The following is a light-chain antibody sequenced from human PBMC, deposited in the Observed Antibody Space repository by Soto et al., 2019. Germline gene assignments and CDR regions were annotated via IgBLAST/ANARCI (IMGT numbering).Light chain of an antibody. J-gene: IGKJ4*01. V-gene: IGKV3-15*01. CDR3: QQYNNWPPVT. CDR2: GAS. CDR1: QSVYSN. Sequence: EIVMTQSPATLSVSPGGRATLSCRASQSVYSNLAWYQQKPGQAPRLLIYGASTRATGIPARFSGSGAGTDFTLTINSLQSEDSAVYYCQQYNNWPPVTFGGGTRVEIK.